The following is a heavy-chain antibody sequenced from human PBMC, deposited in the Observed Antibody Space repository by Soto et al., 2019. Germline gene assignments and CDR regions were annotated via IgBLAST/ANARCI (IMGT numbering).Heavy chain of an antibody. Sequence: WGSLRLSCAASGSTFSSYAMSWVRQAPGKGLEWVSAISGSGGSTYYADSVKGRFTISRDNSKNTLYLQMNSLRAEDTAVYYCANPPIRGYYYYGMDVWGQGTTVTVSS. J-gene: IGHJ6*02. CDR1: GSTFSSYA. CDR3: ANPPIRGYYYYGMDV. V-gene: IGHV3-23*01. D-gene: IGHD3-9*01. CDR2: ISGSGGST.